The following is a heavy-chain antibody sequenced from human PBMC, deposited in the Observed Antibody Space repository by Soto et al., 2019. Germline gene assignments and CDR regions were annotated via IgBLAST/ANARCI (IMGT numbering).Heavy chain of an antibody. CDR3: ARLGIAVAGTDAFDI. Sequence: SETLSLTCTVSGGSISSYYWSWIRQPPGKGLEWIGYIYYSGSTNYNPSLKSRVTISVETSKNQFSLKLSSVTAADTAVYYCARLGIAVAGTDAFDIWGQGTMVTVSS. CDR2: IYYSGST. J-gene: IGHJ3*02. V-gene: IGHV4-59*01. CDR1: GGSISSYY. D-gene: IGHD6-19*01.